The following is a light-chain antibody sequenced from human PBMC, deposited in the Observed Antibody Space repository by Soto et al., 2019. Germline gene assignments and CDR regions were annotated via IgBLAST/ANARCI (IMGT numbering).Light chain of an antibody. CDR2: GAT. J-gene: IGKJ1*01. CDR1: QSVSSNL. Sequence: EIVLTQSPGTLSLSPGERATLSCRASQSVSSNLLAWYQQKPGQAPRLLIYGATNRATGIPDRFSGSGSGPDFTLTISRLEPEDFAVYYCQQYGSSPRTFGQGTKVEIK. V-gene: IGKV3-20*01. CDR3: QQYGSSPRT.